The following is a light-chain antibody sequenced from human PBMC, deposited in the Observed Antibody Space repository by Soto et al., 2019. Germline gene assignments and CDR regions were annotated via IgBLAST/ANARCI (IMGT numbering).Light chain of an antibody. J-gene: IGKJ5*01. CDR1: ESVSGN. Sequence: EIVMTQSPATLSVSPGERATLSCRASESVSGNLAWYQQKPGQAPRLLIYDTASGATAIPARFSGSGSGTEFTLTISSRLSEDFDVYYCQQYSKWPTFGQGTRLEIK. CDR3: QQYSKWPT. V-gene: IGKV3-15*01. CDR2: DTA.